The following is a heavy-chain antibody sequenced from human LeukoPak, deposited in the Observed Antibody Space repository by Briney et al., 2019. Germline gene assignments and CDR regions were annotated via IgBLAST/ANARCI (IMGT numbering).Heavy chain of an antibody. J-gene: IGHJ4*02. Sequence: SETLSLTCTVSGGSINTNSHYWGWIRQPPGKGLEWIGSIYFTGSTYHNPSLQSRLTISVDTSKNQFFLELTSVTAADTALYYCARHRMRIAVASTHDYWGQGTQVTVSS. D-gene: IGHD6-19*01. CDR3: ARHRMRIAVASTHDY. CDR2: IYFTGST. V-gene: IGHV4-39*01. CDR1: GGSINTNSHY.